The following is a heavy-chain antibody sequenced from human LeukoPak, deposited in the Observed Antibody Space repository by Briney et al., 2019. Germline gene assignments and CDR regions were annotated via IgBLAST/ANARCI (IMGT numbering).Heavy chain of an antibody. Sequence: PSETLSLTCTVSGYSISSGYYWGWIRQPPGKGLEWIGSIYHSGSTYYNPSLKSRVTISVDTSKNQFSLKLSSVTAADTAVYYCAREEGIVGATRWFDPWGQGTLVTVSS. CDR1: GYSISSGYY. V-gene: IGHV4-38-2*02. D-gene: IGHD1-26*01. CDR3: AREEGIVGATRWFDP. CDR2: IYHSGST. J-gene: IGHJ5*02.